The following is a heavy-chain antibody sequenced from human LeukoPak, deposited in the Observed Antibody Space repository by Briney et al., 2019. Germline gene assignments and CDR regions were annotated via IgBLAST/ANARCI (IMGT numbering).Heavy chain of an antibody. J-gene: IGHJ4*02. CDR2: IKQDGSET. D-gene: IGHD6-19*01. V-gene: IGHV3-7*01. CDR1: RFTLSNYW. CDR3: ARQRGSGCLDY. Sequence: GGSLRLSCAASRFTLSNYWMSWVRRAPGRGLEWVANIKQDGSETYYVDSVKGRFTISRDNAKNSLSLQMNSLRAEDTAVYYCARQRGSGCLDYWGQGTLVTVSS.